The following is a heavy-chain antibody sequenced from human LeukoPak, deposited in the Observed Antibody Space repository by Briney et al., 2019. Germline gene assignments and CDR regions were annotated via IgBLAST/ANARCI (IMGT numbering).Heavy chain of an antibody. J-gene: IGHJ4*02. D-gene: IGHD3-22*01. CDR3: ARRVMNYDSSGYYFDY. CDR1: GGSISSYY. CDR2: IYYSGST. V-gene: IGHV4-59*08. Sequence: SETLSLTCTDSGGSISSYYWSWIRQPPGKGLEWIGYIYYSGSTNYNPSLKSRVTISVDTSKNQFSLKMSSVTAADTAVYYCARRVMNYDSSGYYFDYWGQGTLVTVSS.